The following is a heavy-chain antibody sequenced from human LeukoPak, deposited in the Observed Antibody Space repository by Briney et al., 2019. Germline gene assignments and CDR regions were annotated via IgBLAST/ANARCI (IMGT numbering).Heavy chain of an antibody. J-gene: IGHJ4*02. CDR2: INHSGST. Sequence: SETLSLTCAVYGGSFSGYYWSWIRQPPGKGLEWIGEINHSGSTNYNPSLKSRVTISVDTSKNQFSLKVSSVTPADTAVFYCARMDSGSYFDYWGQGILVTVSS. V-gene: IGHV4-34*01. D-gene: IGHD3-10*01. CDR1: GGSFSGYY. CDR3: ARMDSGSYFDY.